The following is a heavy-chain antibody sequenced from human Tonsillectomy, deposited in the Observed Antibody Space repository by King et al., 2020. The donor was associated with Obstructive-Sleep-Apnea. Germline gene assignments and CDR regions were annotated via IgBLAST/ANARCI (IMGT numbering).Heavy chain of an antibody. CDR3: ARLKGALWFGEGYYYYGMDV. Sequence: QLQESGPGLVKPSETLSLTCTVSGYSISSGYYWGWLRQPPGKGLEWIGSIYHSGSTYYNPSLKSRVTISVDTSKNQFSLKLSSVTAADTAVYYCARLKGALWFGEGYYYYGMDVWGQGTTVTVSS. V-gene: IGHV4-38-2*02. D-gene: IGHD3-10*01. CDR2: IYHSGST. CDR1: GYSISSGYY. J-gene: IGHJ6*02.